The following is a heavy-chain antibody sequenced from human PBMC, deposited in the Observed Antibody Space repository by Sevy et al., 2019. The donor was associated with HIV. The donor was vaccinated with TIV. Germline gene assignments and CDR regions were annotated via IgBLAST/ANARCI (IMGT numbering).Heavy chain of an antibody. V-gene: IGHV4-59*01. Sequence: SETLSLTCTVSGGSISSYYWSWIRQPPGKGLEWIGYIYYSGSTNYNPSLKSRVTISVDTSKNQFSLTLSSVTAADTAVYYCARDMHNGGNSTGIDYWGQGTLVTVSS. CDR1: GGSISSYY. D-gene: IGHD2-21*02. CDR3: ARDMHNGGNSTGIDY. CDR2: IYYSGST. J-gene: IGHJ4*02.